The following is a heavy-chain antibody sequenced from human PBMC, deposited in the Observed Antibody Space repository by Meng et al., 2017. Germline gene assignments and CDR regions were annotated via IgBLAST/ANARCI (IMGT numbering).Heavy chain of an antibody. Sequence: GELVESGGGLVQPGGSLRLSCAASGFTFSSYGMTWVRQAPGKGLEWVSAIGGSGGSTYYADSVKGRFTISRDNSKNTLYLQMNSLRVEDTAVYYCAKLIAPSAYWGQGTLVTVSS. V-gene: IGHV3-23*04. J-gene: IGHJ4*02. D-gene: IGHD2/OR15-2a*01. CDR3: AKLIAPSAY. CDR1: GFTFSSYG. CDR2: IGGSGGST.